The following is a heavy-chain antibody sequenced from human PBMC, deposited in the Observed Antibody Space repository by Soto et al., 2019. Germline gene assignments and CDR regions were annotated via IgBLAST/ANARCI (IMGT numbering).Heavy chain of an antibody. D-gene: IGHD3-3*01. V-gene: IGHV1-8*01. Sequence: ASVKVSCKASGYTFTSYDINWVRQATGQGLEWMGWMNPNSGNTGYAQKFQGRATMTRNTSISTAYMELSSLRSEDTAVYYCATGSITIFGVVIIGFDYWGQGTLVTVSS. CDR2: MNPNSGNT. CDR3: ATGSITIFGVVIIGFDY. J-gene: IGHJ4*02. CDR1: GYTFTSYD.